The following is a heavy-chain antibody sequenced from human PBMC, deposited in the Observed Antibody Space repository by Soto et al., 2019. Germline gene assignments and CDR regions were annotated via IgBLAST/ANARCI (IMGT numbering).Heavy chain of an antibody. D-gene: IGHD2-2*01. CDR1: RGTFSNYA. Sequence: QVQLVQTGAEVKRPGSSVNVSCTASRGTFSNYAILWVRQAPGQGLEWMGWINPNSGGTNYAQKFQGRVTMTRDTSISTVYLDLSRLRSDDTATYYCARDTKIPANAIHDGRWGQGTLVTVSS. CDR2: INPNSGGT. V-gene: IGHV1-2*02. J-gene: IGHJ4*02. CDR3: ARDTKIPANAIHDGR.